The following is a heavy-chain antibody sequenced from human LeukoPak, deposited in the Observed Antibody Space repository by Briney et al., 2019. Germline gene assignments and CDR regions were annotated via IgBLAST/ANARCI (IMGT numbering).Heavy chain of an antibody. D-gene: IGHD3-10*01. J-gene: IGHJ2*01. Sequence: ASVKVSCKASGYTFTNYDISWVRQAPGKGLEWMGWISPYNGNTDSAQEFQGRITLTTDTSTSTAYMELRSLTSDGSAVYYCATGGGDWYSDLWGRGTLVTVSS. CDR3: ATGGGDWYSDL. V-gene: IGHV1-18*01. CDR1: GYTFTNYD. CDR2: ISPYNGNT.